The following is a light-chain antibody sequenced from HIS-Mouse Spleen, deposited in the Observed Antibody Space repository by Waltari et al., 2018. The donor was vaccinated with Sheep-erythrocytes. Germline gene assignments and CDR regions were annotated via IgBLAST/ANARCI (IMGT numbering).Light chain of an antibody. CDR3: SSYAGSNNWV. J-gene: IGLJ3*02. CDR2: EVS. CDR1: SSDVGGYNY. Sequence: QSALTQPPSASGSPGQSVTISCTGTSSDVGGYNYLSWYQQHPGKAPKPMIYEVSTRPSGVPVRFSGSKSGNTASLTVSGLRAEDEADYYCSSYAGSNNWVFGGGTKLTVL. V-gene: IGLV2-8*01.